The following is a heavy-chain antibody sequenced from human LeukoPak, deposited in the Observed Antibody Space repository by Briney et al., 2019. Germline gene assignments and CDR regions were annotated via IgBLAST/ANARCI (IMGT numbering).Heavy chain of an antibody. CDR3: AREKTYCSSTSCYDYYYYGMDV. CDR1: GYTFTSYD. V-gene: IGHV1-8*01. D-gene: IGHD2-2*01. Sequence: ASVKVSCKASGYTFTSYDINWVRQATGQGVEWMGWMNPNSGNTGYAQKFQGRVTMTRNTSISTAYMELSSLRSEDTAVYYCAREKTYCSSTSCYDYYYYGMDVWGQGTTVTVSS. J-gene: IGHJ6*02. CDR2: MNPNSGNT.